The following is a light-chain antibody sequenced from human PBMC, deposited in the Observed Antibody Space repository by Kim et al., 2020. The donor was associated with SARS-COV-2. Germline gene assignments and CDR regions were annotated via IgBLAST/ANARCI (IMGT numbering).Light chain of an antibody. V-gene: IGLV1-44*01. Sequence: ELTQPPSASGTPGQRVTISCSGSSSNIGSNTVNWYQQLPGTAPKLLGFSNDQRPSGVPDRFSGSKSGTSASLAISGLQSDDESDYYCAAWDDSLNGWVFGGGTQLTVL. CDR2: SND. CDR1: SSNIGSNT. CDR3: AAWDDSLNGWV. J-gene: IGLJ3*02.